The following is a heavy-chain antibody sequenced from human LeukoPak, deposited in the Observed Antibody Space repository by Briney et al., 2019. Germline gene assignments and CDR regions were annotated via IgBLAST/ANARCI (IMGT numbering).Heavy chain of an antibody. CDR3: ARGGYYDSSGYYYVGYFHH. D-gene: IGHD3-22*01. CDR1: GFTFSSYE. V-gene: IGHV3-48*03. J-gene: IGHJ1*01. CDR2: ISFSGSTI. Sequence: GGSLRLSCAASGFTFSSYEMNWVRQAPGKGLEWVSYISFSGSTIYYADSVKGRFTISRDDAKNSLYVQMNSLRAEDTAVYYCARGGYYDSSGYYYVGYFHHWGQGTLVTVSS.